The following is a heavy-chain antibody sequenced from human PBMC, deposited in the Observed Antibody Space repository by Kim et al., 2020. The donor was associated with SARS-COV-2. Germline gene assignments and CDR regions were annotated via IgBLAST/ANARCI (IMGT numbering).Heavy chain of an antibody. CDR1: GFTFSSYG. D-gene: IGHD3-9*01. Sequence: GGSLRLSCAASGFTFSSYGMHWVRQAPGKGLEWVAVIWYDGSNKYYADSVKGRFTISRDNSKNTLYLQMNSLRAEDTAVYYCARDNYDILTGYPIRGLRGYYYGMDVWGQGTTVTVSS. CDR3: ARDNYDILTGYPIRGLRGYYYGMDV. V-gene: IGHV3-33*01. J-gene: IGHJ6*02. CDR2: IWYDGSNK.